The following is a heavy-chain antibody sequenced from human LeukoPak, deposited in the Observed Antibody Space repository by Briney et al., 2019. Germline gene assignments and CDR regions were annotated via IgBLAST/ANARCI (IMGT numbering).Heavy chain of an antibody. CDR3: ARDLVTVTKGFDI. CDR1: GDFFSSHY. CDR2: ISYIGST. J-gene: IGHJ3*02. D-gene: IGHD4-17*01. V-gene: IGHV4-59*11. Sequence: SETLSLTCAVSGDFFSSHYWTWIRQPPGKGLEWIGYISYIGSTNYNPSPKSRVTISIDTSKNQFSLKLSSVTAADTAVYYCARDLVTVTKGFDIWGQGTMVSVSS.